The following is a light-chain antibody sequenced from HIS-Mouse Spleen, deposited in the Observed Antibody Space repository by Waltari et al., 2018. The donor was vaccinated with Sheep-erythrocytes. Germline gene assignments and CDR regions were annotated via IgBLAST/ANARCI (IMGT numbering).Light chain of an antibody. CDR2: EVS. Sequence: QSALTQPPSASGSPGHSVNLPCTGTSSNVCASNYVPWYQQHPVKAPKLMIYEVSKRPSGVPDRFSGSKSGNTASLTVSGLQAEDEADYYCSSYAGSNNWVFGGGTKLTVL. CDR1: SSNVCASNY. J-gene: IGLJ3*02. CDR3: SSYAGSNNWV. V-gene: IGLV2-8*01.